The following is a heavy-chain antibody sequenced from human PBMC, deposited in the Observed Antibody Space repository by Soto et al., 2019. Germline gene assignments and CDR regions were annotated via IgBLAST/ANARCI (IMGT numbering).Heavy chain of an antibody. CDR2: INHSGST. Sequence: SDTLSLTCAVYGGSFSGYYWSWIRQPPGKGLEWIGEINHSGSTNYNPSLKSRVTISVDTSKNQFSLKLSSVTAADTAVYYCARAGRYCSSTRCYIGYYYYSGMDVWGQGTTVNVSS. CDR1: GGSFSGYY. V-gene: IGHV4-34*01. J-gene: IGHJ6*02. D-gene: IGHD2-2*02. CDR3: ARAGRYCSSTRCYIGYYYYSGMDV.